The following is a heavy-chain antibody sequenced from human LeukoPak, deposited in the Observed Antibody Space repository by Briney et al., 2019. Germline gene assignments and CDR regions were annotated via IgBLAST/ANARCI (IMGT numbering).Heavy chain of an antibody. CDR2: ISSSSSYI. D-gene: IGHD6-6*01. Sequence: GGSLRLSCAASGFTFSSYSMNWVRQAPGKGLEWVSSISSSSSYIYYADPVKGRFTISRDNAKNSLYLQMNSLRAEDTAVYYCARGGSSVNYGMDVWGQGTTVTVSS. CDR1: GFTFSSYS. J-gene: IGHJ6*02. CDR3: ARGGSSVNYGMDV. V-gene: IGHV3-21*01.